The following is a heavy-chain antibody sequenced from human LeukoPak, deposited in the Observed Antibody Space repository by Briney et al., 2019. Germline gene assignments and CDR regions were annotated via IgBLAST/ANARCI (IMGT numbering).Heavy chain of an antibody. D-gene: IGHD3-10*01. V-gene: IGHV3-30-3*01. CDR1: GFAFSNA. CDR2: ISHDGSKK. Sequence: QPGGSLRLSCAASGFAFSNAVHWVRRAPCKGLECVAVISHDGSKKYYADFVKGRFTISRDNSKNTLYLHMNSLIPEDTAVYFCAKDWKFYYVSGSFFPDNWGQGTLVTVSS. J-gene: IGHJ4*02. CDR3: AKDWKFYYVSGSFFPDN.